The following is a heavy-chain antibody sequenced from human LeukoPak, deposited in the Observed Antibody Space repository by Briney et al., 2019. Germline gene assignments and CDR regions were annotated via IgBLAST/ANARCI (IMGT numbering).Heavy chain of an antibody. Sequence: GGSLRLSCAASGSNFNNAWMTWVRQAPGKGLEWVGRIKSKSDGETADYATPVKGRFIISRDDLKSTLYLQMNRLRIEDTGVYYCTGLGTCGGGGCSDYWGKGTLVTVSS. CDR2: IKSKSDGETA. J-gene: IGHJ4*02. D-gene: IGHD2-15*01. CDR3: TGLGTCGGGGCSDY. CDR1: GSNFNNAW. V-gene: IGHV3-15*01.